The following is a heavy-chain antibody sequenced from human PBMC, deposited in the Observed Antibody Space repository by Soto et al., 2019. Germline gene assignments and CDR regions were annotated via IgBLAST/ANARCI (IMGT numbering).Heavy chain of an antibody. J-gene: IGHJ4*02. CDR3: ATHRGGYDRNFDY. CDR1: GFTVSRNF. D-gene: IGHD5-12*01. Sequence: EVQLVETGGGLIQPGGSLTLSCAVSGFTVSRNFMSWVRQAPGKGLEWVSVIYSDDSRYYAGSVKGRFTISRDNSKNTLFRKMNSLRAEDTAVYYCATHRGGYDRNFDYWGRGALVTVSS. V-gene: IGHV3-53*02. CDR2: IYSDDSR.